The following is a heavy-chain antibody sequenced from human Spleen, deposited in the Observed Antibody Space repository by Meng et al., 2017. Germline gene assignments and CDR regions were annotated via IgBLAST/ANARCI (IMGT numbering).Heavy chain of an antibody. J-gene: IGHJ4*02. CDR2: INPNSGGT. V-gene: IGHV1-2*06. Sequence: QVQLVQAGAEVKKPGASVKVSYKASGYTFTGYYMYWVRQAPGQGLEWMGRINPNSGGTNYAQKFQGRVTMTRDTSIRTIYMELSRLKSDDTAVYYCAKANVDGVAIDYWGQGTLVTVSS. CDR1: GYTFTGYY. D-gene: IGHD3-3*01. CDR3: AKANVDGVAIDY.